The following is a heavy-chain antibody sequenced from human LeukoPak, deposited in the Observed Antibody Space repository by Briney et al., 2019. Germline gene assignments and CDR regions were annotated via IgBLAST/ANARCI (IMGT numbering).Heavy chain of an antibody. CDR2: IDSDGSTT. D-gene: IGHD3-9*01. CDR1: GFTFSSYW. V-gene: IGHV3-74*01. Sequence: GGSLRLSCAVSGFTFSSYWMHWARQPPGKGLVWVSRIDSDGSTTGYADSVKGRFTISRDNAKNTLYLQMNSLRAEDTAVYYCARLVIINYFDYWGQGTLVTVSS. J-gene: IGHJ4*02. CDR3: ARLVIINYFDY.